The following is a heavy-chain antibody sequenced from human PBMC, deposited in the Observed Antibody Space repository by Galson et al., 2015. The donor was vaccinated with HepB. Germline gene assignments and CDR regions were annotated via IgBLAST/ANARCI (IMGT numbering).Heavy chain of an antibody. D-gene: IGHD2-2*01. CDR3: ARRREVVPADLDWYFDL. Sequence: SVKVSCKASGYTFITYYMHSVRQAPGQGLEWMGMIDPSGGTTSYAQNFQGRVTMTSDTSTSTVYMELSSLRSEDTAVYYCARRREVVPADLDWYFDLWGRGTLVTVSS. CDR2: IDPSGGTT. J-gene: IGHJ2*01. CDR1: GYTFITYY. V-gene: IGHV1-46*01.